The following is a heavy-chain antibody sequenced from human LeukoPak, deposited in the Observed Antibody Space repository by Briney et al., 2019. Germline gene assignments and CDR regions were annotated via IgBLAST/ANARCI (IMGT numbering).Heavy chain of an antibody. Sequence: GASVKVSCKASGYTFTSYGISWVRQAPGQGLEWMGGIIPIFGTANYAQKFQGRVTITADESTSTAYMELSSLRSEDTAVYYCARGRVVTDDYGDYVGAFDIWGQGTMVTVSS. CDR2: IIPIFGTA. J-gene: IGHJ3*02. CDR3: ARGRVVTDDYGDYVGAFDI. CDR1: GYTFTSYG. D-gene: IGHD4-17*01. V-gene: IGHV1-69*13.